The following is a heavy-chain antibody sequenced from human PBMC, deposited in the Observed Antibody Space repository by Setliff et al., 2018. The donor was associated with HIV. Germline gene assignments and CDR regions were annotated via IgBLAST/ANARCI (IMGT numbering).Heavy chain of an antibody. V-gene: IGHV4-61*01. J-gene: IGHJ4*02. D-gene: IGHD4-17*01. Sequence: SETLSLTCTVSGDSVGSGSYYWSWVRQPPGKGLEWIGYIYYTGSTNYNPSLKSRLTISVDTSKNQFSLKLRSVTAADTAVYYCARDPPGYGDSNDYWGQGTLVTVSS. CDR1: GDSVGSGSYY. CDR3: ARDPPGYGDSNDY. CDR2: IYYTGST.